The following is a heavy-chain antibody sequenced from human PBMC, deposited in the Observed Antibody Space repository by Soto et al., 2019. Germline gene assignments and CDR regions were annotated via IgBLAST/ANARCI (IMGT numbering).Heavy chain of an antibody. CDR3: ARNGTLTGYSYGMDV. D-gene: IGHD1-1*01. J-gene: IGHJ6*02. CDR2: IIPIFDTA. CDR1: GGTFSDFT. V-gene: IGHV1-69*01. Sequence: QVQLVQSGAELRKPGSSVKVSCKASGGTFSDFTINWVRQAPGQRLEWMGGIIPIFDTANYAENFQGRVTITADESTSTSFMEVSSLRSEDTAVYYCARNGTLTGYSYGMDVWGRGTMVTVSS.